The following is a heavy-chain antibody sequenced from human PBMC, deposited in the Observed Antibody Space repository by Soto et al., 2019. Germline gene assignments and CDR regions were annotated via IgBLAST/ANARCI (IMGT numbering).Heavy chain of an antibody. Sequence: PGGSLRLSCAVSGFTFSSYAMTWVRQAPGKGLEWVSYITSSGSYTKYAGSVQGRFTISRDNAKNSLYLQMNSLRAEDTAVYYCARELDGIDVWGQGTTVTVSS. V-gene: IGHV3-21*04. CDR1: GFTFSSYA. CDR2: ITSSGSYT. J-gene: IGHJ6*02. CDR3: ARELDGIDV.